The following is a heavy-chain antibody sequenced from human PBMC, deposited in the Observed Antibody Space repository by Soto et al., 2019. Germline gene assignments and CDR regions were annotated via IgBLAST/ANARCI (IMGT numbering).Heavy chain of an antibody. CDR2: INHSAST. V-gene: IGHV4-34*01. D-gene: IGHD1-7*01. Sequence: QVQLQQWGAGLLKPSETLSLTCAVYGGSFSGYYWSWIRQPPGKGLEWIGEINHSASTNYNPSLKSRVTISVDTYKNQFSLKLSSVTAADTAVYYCARGRNLPKLAPDYWGQGTLVTVSS. J-gene: IGHJ4*02. CDR1: GGSFSGYY. CDR3: ARGRNLPKLAPDY.